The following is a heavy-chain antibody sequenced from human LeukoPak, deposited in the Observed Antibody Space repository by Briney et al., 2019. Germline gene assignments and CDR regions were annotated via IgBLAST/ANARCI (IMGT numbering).Heavy chain of an antibody. CDR2: IYTSGST. V-gene: IGHV4-4*07. Sequence: PSETLSLACTVSGGSISSYYWSWIRQPAGKGLEWIGRIYTSGSTNYNPSLKSRVTMSVDTSKNQFSLKLSSVTAADTAVYYCARVSGPYGDYYVDYWGQGTLVTVSS. J-gene: IGHJ4*02. CDR1: GGSISSYY. CDR3: ARVSGPYGDYYVDY. D-gene: IGHD4-17*01.